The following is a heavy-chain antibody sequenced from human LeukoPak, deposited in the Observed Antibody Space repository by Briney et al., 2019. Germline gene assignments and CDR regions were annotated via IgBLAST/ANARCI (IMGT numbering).Heavy chain of an antibody. V-gene: IGHV4-61*02. Sequence: PSETVSLTCTVSGGSISSGSYYWSWIRQPAGKGLEWIGRIYTSGSTNYNPSLKSRVTISVDTSKNQFSLKLSSVTAADTAVYYCARSHFRPSGYYYMDVWGKGTTVTVSS. J-gene: IGHJ6*03. CDR3: ARSHFRPSGYYYMDV. CDR2: IYTSGST. CDR1: GGSISSGSYY. D-gene: IGHD3-3*02.